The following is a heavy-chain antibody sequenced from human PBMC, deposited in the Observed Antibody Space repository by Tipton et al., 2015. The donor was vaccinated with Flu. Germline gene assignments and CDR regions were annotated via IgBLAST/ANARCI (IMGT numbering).Heavy chain of an antibody. CDR1: GDSISSTIYY. J-gene: IGHJ3*02. V-gene: IGHV4-39*07. CDR2: IYYSDNS. Sequence: TLSLTCIVSGDSISSTIYYWGWIRQPPGKGLEWIASIYYSDNSYYNPSLKSRVTISVDTSKNQFSLKLSSVTAADTAVYYCAREMKYDSRGYQLNAFDIWGQGTRVTVSS. D-gene: IGHD3-22*01. CDR3: AREMKYDSRGYQLNAFDI.